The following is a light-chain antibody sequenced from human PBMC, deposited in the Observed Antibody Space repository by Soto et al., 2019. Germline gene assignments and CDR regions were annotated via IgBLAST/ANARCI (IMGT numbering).Light chain of an antibody. V-gene: IGLV2-14*01. Sequence: QSALTQPASVSGPPGQSITISCTGTSSDVGGYNYVSWYQQYPGRAPKLMIYEVNNRPSGISNRFSGSKSGDTASLSISGVQAEDEADYYCSSYTATSTLVFGGGTKLTVL. CDR1: SSDVGGYNY. CDR3: SSYTATSTLV. J-gene: IGLJ2*01. CDR2: EVN.